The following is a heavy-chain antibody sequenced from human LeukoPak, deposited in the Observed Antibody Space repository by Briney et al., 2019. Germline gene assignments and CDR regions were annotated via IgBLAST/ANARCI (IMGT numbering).Heavy chain of an antibody. CDR1: GFTFSSYS. J-gene: IGHJ4*02. V-gene: IGHV3-48*01. Sequence: PGGSLRLSCAASGFTFSSYSMNWVRQAPGKGLEWVSYISSSSSTIYYADSVKGRFTISRDNAKNSLYLQMNSLRAEDTAVYYCARAFKVYGSGSYYVDYWGQGTLVTVSS. CDR3: ARAFKVYGSGSYYVDY. D-gene: IGHD3-10*01. CDR2: ISSSSSTI.